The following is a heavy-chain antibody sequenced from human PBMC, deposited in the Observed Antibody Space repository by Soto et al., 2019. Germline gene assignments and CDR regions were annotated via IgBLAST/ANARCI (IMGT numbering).Heavy chain of an antibody. V-gene: IGHV3-21*01. J-gene: IGHJ5*02. CDR1: GFTFSSYS. D-gene: IGHD3-3*01. Sequence: GGSLRLSCAASGFTFSSYSMNWVRQAPGKGLEWVSSISSCSSYIYYADSVKGRFTISRVNAKYSLYLQMNSSVTAADTAVYYCARGLRFLEWLLPGWFDPWGQGTLVTVS. CDR3: ARGLRFLEWLLPGWFDP. CDR2: ISSCSSYI.